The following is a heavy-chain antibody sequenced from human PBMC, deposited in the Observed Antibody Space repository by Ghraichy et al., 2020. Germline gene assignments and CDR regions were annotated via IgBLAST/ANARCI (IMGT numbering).Heavy chain of an antibody. CDR1: GFTFSDYY. J-gene: IGHJ4*02. V-gene: IGHV3-11*06. D-gene: IGHD3-10*01. Sequence: GGSLRLSCAASGFTFSDYYMSWIRQAPGKGLEWVSYISSSSSYTNYADSVKGRFTISRDNAKNSLYLQMNSLRAEDTAVYYCARARNYYGLNYFDYWGQGTLVTVSS. CDR2: ISSSSSYT. CDR3: ARARNYYGLNYFDY.